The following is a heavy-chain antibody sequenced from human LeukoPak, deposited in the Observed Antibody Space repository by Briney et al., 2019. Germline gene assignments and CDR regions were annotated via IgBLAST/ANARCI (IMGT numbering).Heavy chain of an antibody. CDR1: GFTFSNYA. J-gene: IGHJ4*02. D-gene: IGHD2-8*01. CDR3: ASGYCTNDVCYTGGFDY. CDR2: ISYNGSSK. V-gene: IGHV3-30-3*01. Sequence: PERSLRLSCAASGFTFSNYAMHWVRQAPGKGLEWAAVISYNGSSKYYADSVKGRFTISRDNSKNTVYLQMNSLRAEDSAVYYCASGYCTNDVCYTGGFDYWGQGTLVTVSS.